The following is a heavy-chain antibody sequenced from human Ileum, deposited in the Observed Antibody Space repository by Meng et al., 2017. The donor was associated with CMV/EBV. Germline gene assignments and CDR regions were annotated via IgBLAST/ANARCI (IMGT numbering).Heavy chain of an antibody. CDR1: GFTFNNAW. D-gene: IGHD3-3*01. CDR2: IYSGGST. Sequence: GESLKISCVASGFTFNNAWVTWVRHPPGKGLEWVSVIYSGGSTYYADSVKGRFTISRDNSKNTLYLQMNSLRAEDTAVYYCASSFALGTIWSGYYFYWGQGTLVTVSS. CDR3: ASSFALGTIWSGYYFY. J-gene: IGHJ4*02. V-gene: IGHV3-53*01.